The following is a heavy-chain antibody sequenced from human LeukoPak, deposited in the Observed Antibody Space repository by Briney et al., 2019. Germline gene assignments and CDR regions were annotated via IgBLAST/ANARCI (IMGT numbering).Heavy chain of an antibody. J-gene: IGHJ4*02. CDR2: ISSSGSTI. CDR3: ARVDRGGSSWVTIDY. Sequence: GGSLRLSCAASGFNFSDYYMSWIRQAPGKGLEWVSYISSSGSTIYYADSVKGRFTISRDNAKNSLYLQMNSLRAEDTAVYYCARVDRGGSSWVTIDYWGQGTLVTVSS. V-gene: IGHV3-11*04. CDR1: GFNFSDYY. D-gene: IGHD6-13*01.